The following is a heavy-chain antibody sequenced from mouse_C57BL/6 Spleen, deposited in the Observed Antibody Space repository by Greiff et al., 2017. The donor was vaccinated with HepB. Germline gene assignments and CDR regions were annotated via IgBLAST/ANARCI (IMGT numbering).Heavy chain of an antibody. CDR3: ARMILREGYYFDY. D-gene: IGHD1-1*01. CDR2: INPYNGGT. CDR1: GYTFTDYY. J-gene: IGHJ2*01. Sequence: EVQLQQSGPVLVKPGASVKMSCKASGYTFTDYYMNWVKQSHGKSLEWIGVINPYNGGTSYNQKFKGKATLTVDKSSSTAYMELNSLTSEDSAVYYCARMILREGYYFDYWGQGTTLTVSS. V-gene: IGHV1-19*01.